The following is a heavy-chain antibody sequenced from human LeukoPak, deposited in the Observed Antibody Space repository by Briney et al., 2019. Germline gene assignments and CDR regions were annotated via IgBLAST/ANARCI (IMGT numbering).Heavy chain of an antibody. CDR3: ARVRFGFGELFDY. Sequence: PGGSLRLSCAASGFTFSSYSMNWVRQAPGKGLEWVSSISSSSSYIYYADSVKGRFTISRDNAKNSLYLQMNSLRAEDTAVYYCARVRFGFGELFDYRGQGTLVTVSS. J-gene: IGHJ4*02. CDR1: GFTFSSYS. CDR2: ISSSSSYI. V-gene: IGHV3-21*01. D-gene: IGHD3-10*01.